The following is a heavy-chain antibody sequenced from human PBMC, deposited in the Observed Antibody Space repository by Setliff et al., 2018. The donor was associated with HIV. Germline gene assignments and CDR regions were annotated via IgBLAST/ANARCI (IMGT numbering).Heavy chain of an antibody. CDR3: VRGGGEHYDFLSGHYTPWGDF. D-gene: IGHD3-3*01. V-gene: IGHV4-34*01. CDR2: INFSGTT. CDR1: RGPFSGYF. Sequence: PSETLSLTCGVFRGPFSGYFWSWIRQSPGRGLEWIGGINFSGTTNYNPSLKSRVTISIDTSKEWFSLNLTSVTAADTATYYCVRGGGEHYDFLSGHYTPWGDFWGQGTLVTVSS. J-gene: IGHJ4*02.